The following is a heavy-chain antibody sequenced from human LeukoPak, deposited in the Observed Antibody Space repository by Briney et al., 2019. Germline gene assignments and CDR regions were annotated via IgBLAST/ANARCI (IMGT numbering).Heavy chain of an antibody. J-gene: IGHJ4*02. CDR2: IYHSGRT. CDR3: ARLYLPATQFDY. Sequence: SETLSLTCTVSGDSISSGYYWGWIRQPPGKGLEWIGSIYHSGRTFYNPSLKSRVTISVDTSKNQFSLKLTSVTAADTAVYYCARLYLPATQFDYWGQGTLVTVSS. D-gene: IGHD5-24*01. CDR1: GDSISSGYY. V-gene: IGHV4-38-2*02.